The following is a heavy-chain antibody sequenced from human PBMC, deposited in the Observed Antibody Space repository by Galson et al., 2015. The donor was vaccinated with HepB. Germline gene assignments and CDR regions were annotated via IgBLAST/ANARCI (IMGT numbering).Heavy chain of an antibody. D-gene: IGHD6-6*01. J-gene: IGHJ6*02. CDR1: GFTFSSYG. Sequence: SLRLSCAASGFTFSSYGMHWVRQAPGKGLEWVAVISYDGSNKYYADSVKGRFTISRDNSKNTLYLQMNSLRAEDTAVYYCAKEYSSSSLYYYYGMDVWGQGTTVTVSS. CDR3: AKEYSSSSLYYYYGMDV. V-gene: IGHV3-30*18. CDR2: ISYDGSNK.